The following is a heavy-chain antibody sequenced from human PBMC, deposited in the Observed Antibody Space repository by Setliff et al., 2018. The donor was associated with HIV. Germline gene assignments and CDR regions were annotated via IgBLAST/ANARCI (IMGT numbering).Heavy chain of an antibody. Sequence: SETLSLTCSVPSGSISVYYWSWVRQPPGKGLEWIGSIYYSGSTNYNPSLKSRVTISVDTSKNQFSLKLSSVTAADTAVYYCAREEDYNFWSGYDWFDPWGQGTLVTVS. V-gene: IGHV4-59*01. CDR2: IYYSGST. J-gene: IGHJ5*02. CDR3: AREEDYNFWSGYDWFDP. CDR1: SGSISVYY. D-gene: IGHD3-3*01.